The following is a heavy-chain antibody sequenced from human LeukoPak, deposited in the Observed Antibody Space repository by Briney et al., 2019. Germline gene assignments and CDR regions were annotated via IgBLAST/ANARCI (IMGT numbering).Heavy chain of an antibody. Sequence: RSGGSLRLSRATSGFTFNSYAMTWVRQAPGKGLEWVSAISGSGGSTYYADSVKGQFTISRDNSKNTLYLQMNSLRAEDTAVYYCAKVSSVYYFDYWGQGTLVTVSS. CDR3: AKVSSVYYFDY. CDR2: ISGSGGST. D-gene: IGHD5/OR15-5a*01. CDR1: GFTFNSYA. J-gene: IGHJ4*02. V-gene: IGHV3-23*01.